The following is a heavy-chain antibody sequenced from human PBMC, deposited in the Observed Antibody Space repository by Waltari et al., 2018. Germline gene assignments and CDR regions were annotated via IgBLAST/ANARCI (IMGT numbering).Heavy chain of an antibody. CDR2: FIGNGGAN. CDR3: SRDRSRGLYFDP. D-gene: IGHD3-22*01. J-gene: IGHJ4*02. Sequence: LSWVRQPPGQGLEWVATFIGNGGANYYPSSVSGVSTILDTNTNNFAFLMTYGLAADTAAYYFSRDRSRGLYFDPWGQGTLVTVSS. V-gene: IGHV4-34*03.